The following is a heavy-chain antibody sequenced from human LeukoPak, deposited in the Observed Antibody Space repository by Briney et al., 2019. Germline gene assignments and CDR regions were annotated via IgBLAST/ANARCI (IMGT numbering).Heavy chain of an antibody. Sequence: ASVKVSCKASGGTFSSYAISWVRQAPGQGLEWMGRIIPILGIANYAQKFQGRVTITADKSTSTAYMELSSLRSEDTAVYYCARQTYYYDSSGYSSAFDIWGQGTMVTVSS. CDR3: ARQTYYYDSSGYSSAFDI. D-gene: IGHD3-22*01. J-gene: IGHJ3*02. CDR2: IIPILGIA. V-gene: IGHV1-69*04. CDR1: GGTFSSYA.